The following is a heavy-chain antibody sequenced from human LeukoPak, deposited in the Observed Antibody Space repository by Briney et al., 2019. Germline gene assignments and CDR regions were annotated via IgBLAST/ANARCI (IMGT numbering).Heavy chain of an antibody. D-gene: IGHD2/OR15-2a*01. CDR1: GFTFSNFG. CDR2: ISGSGGST. CDR3: AKGPLLWN. V-gene: IGHV3-23*01. J-gene: IGHJ4*02. Sequence: GGSLRLSCAASGFTFSNFGMSWVRQAPGKGLEWVSVISGSGGSTYYADSVKGRFTISRDNSKNTLYLQMNSLRAEDTAVYYCAKGPLLWNWGQGTLVTVSS.